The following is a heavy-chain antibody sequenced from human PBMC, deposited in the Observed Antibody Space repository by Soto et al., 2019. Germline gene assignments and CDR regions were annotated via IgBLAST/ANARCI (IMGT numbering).Heavy chain of an antibody. CDR3: ATLPYNRNYLDYYYYVMDI. D-gene: IGHD1-7*01. V-gene: IGHV5-51*01. CDR2: IYPTNSET. CDR1: EDRFTSYW. Sequence: SQTVCGKGSEDRFTSYWLDFERPKPGKGLEWMGIIYPTNSETRYSPSFQGQVTISADKSINTAYLQWSSLTASDTAMYYSATLPYNRNYLDYYYYVMDIWGQGTSVNGSS. J-gene: IGHJ6*02.